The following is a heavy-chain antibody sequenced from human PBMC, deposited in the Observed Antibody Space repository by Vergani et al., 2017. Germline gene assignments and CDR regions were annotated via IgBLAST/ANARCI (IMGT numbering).Heavy chain of an antibody. CDR1: GDSIISRSYY. D-gene: IGHD3-10*01. V-gene: IGHV4-39*01. Sequence: QMQLQESGPGLVKASETLSLTCTVSGDSIISRSYYWGWIRQPPGKGLEWIGSIYNSGSGDSSSSLKSRVTISADTSKNQFSLRLTSVTAADTAVYYCASGNYYSDSTSHFRGRYFDVWGRGTLVTVPS. CDR2: IYNSGSG. J-gene: IGHJ2*01. CDR3: ASGNYYSDSTSHFRGRYFDV.